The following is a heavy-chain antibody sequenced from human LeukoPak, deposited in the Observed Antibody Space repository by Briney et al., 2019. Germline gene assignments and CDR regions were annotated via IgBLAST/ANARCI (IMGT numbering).Heavy chain of an antibody. Sequence: GGSLRLSCAASGFTFRSYSMNWVRQAPGTGLEWVSSISSSSSYIYYADSVKGRFTISRDNAKNSLYLQMNSLRAEDTAVYYCARDDPRGSYVNDAFDIWGQGTMVTVSS. CDR1: GFTFRSYS. J-gene: IGHJ3*02. D-gene: IGHD1-26*01. CDR2: ISSSSSYI. V-gene: IGHV3-21*01. CDR3: ARDDPRGSYVNDAFDI.